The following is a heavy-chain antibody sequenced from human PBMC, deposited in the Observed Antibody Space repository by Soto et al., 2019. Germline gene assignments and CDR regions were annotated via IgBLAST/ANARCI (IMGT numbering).Heavy chain of an antibody. CDR2: IYHSGST. D-gene: IGHD1-26*01. CDR1: GGSISSSNW. Sequence: QVQLQESGPGLVKPSGTLSLTCAVSGGSISSSNWWSWVRQPPGKGLEWIGEIYHSGSTNYNPSRKRPVTISVDKSKNQFSLKLSSVTAADTAVYYCARVSGSYYYGMDVWGQGTTVTVSS. J-gene: IGHJ6*02. V-gene: IGHV4-4*02. CDR3: ARVSGSYYYGMDV.